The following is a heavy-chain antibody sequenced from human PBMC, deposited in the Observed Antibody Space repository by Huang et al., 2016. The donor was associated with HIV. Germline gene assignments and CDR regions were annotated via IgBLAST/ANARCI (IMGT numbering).Heavy chain of an antibody. V-gene: IGHV3-30*18. CDR1: GFTFNKFD. CDR3: AKDGRGSGTYYDYFEY. Sequence: GFTFNKFDMHGVRQAPGKGLEWVAIISYDGSSKYHADSVKGRFTISRDNSKNTVYLQMNSLRVEDTAVYYCAKDGRGSGTYYDYFEYWGQGTLVTVSS. D-gene: IGHD1-26*01. J-gene: IGHJ4*02. CDR2: ISYDGSSK.